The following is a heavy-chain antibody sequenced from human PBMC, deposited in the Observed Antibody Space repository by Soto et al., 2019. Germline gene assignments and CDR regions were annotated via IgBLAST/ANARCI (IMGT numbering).Heavy chain of an antibody. CDR2: ISSLNGNT. Sequence: QVHLVQSETEVKEPGASVTVSCKTSDSTFNGYTINWVRQAPGQGLEWLGWISSLNGNTNYARKDQGRITMTTNTSATTAYMELRSLRSDDTAVYFCARGTVTSGRWFGPWGQGALVTVSS. CDR1: DSTFNGYT. D-gene: IGHD4-17*01. CDR3: ARGTVTSGRWFGP. V-gene: IGHV1-18*04. J-gene: IGHJ5*02.